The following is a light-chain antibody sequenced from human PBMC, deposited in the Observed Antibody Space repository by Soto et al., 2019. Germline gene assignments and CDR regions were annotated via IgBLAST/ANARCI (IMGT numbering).Light chain of an antibody. CDR2: KAS. V-gene: IGKV1-5*03. CDR3: QQYSTYPYI. CDR1: HNVNSW. Sequence: DIQMTQSPSIVSASVGDRVTLTCRASHNVNSWLAWYQQRPGRAPKLLIYKASTLESGVPSRFSGGGIGTEFSLSISSLQPDDFATYYCQQYSTYPYIFGQGTKVDIK. J-gene: IGKJ2*01.